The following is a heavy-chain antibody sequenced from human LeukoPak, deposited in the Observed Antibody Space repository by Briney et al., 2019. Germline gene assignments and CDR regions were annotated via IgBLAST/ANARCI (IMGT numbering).Heavy chain of an antibody. V-gene: IGHV3-48*01. CDR1: GFTFSSYA. D-gene: IGHD2-2*01. J-gene: IGHJ4*02. CDR2: ISTAITTT. Sequence: GGSLRLSCAASGFTFSSYAMSWVRQAPGKGLEWVSYISTAITTTYYAESVKGRFTISRDNAKNSLYLQMNSLRVEDTAVYYCARDGGKGYEIDYWGQGTLVTVSS. CDR3: ARDGGKGYEIDY.